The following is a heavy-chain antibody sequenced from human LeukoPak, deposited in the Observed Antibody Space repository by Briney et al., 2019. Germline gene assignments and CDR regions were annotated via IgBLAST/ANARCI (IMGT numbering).Heavy chain of an antibody. CDR2: IKQDGSEK. CDR3: ARDSNPVKLDGYMLDY. J-gene: IGHJ4*02. V-gene: IGHV3-7*01. CDR1: AFTFSSYW. D-gene: IGHD5-24*01. Sequence: PGGSLRLSCAASAFTFSSYWMSWVRQAPGKGLEWVANIKQDGSEKYYVDSVKGRFTISRDNAKNSLYLKMNSLRAEDTAVYYCARDSNPVKLDGYMLDYWGQGTLVTVSS.